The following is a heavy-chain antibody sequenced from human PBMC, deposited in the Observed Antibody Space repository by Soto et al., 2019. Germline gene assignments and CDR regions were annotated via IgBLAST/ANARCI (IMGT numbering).Heavy chain of an antibody. D-gene: IGHD6-13*01. CDR1: GFTFSSYG. CDR3: AKDKYGIAAAGTLVGN. V-gene: IGHV3-30*18. Sequence: GGSLRLSCAASGFTFSSYGMHWVRQAPGKGLEWVAVISYDGSNKYYADSVKGRFTISRDNSKNTLYLQMNSLRAEDTAVYYCAKDKYGIAAAGTLVGNWGQGTLVTVYS. J-gene: IGHJ4*02. CDR2: ISYDGSNK.